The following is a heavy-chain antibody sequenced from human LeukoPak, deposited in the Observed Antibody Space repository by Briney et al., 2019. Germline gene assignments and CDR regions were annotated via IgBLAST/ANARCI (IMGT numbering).Heavy chain of an antibody. CDR3: AREFLSSGSAFDY. CDR1: GFTFSSYA. CDR2: ISYDGSNE. J-gene: IGHJ4*02. V-gene: IGHV3-30-3*01. Sequence: PGGSLRLSCAASGFTFSSYALHWVRQAPGKGLEWVAVISYDGSNEYYADSVKGRFTIFRDNSKNTLYLQMNSLRAEDTAVYYCAREFLSSGSAFDYWGQGTLVTVSS. D-gene: IGHD3-22*01.